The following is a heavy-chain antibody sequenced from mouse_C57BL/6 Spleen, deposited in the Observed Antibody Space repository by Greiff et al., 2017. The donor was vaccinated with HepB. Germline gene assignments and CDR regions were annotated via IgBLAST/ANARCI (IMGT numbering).Heavy chain of an antibody. Sequence: EVQLVESGGGLVQPGGSMKLSCAASGFTFSDAWMDWVRQSPEKGLEWVAEIRNKANNHATYYAESVKGRFTISRDDSKSSVYLQMNSLRAEDTGIYYCTRGYYGSRNYAMDYWGQGTSVTVSS. CDR3: TRGYYGSRNYAMDY. CDR1: GFTFSDAW. D-gene: IGHD1-1*01. J-gene: IGHJ4*01. CDR2: IRNKANNHAT. V-gene: IGHV6-6*01.